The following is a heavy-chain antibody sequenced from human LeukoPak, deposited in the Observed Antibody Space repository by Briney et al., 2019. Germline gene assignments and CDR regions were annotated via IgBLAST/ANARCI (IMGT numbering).Heavy chain of an antibody. J-gene: IGHJ6*03. CDR1: GVSTGNYY. Sequence: SETLPLTCNVSGVSTGNYYWNWIRQPPGKGLEWIGYMYITGGTNYNPSLRGRVTIYVDTANNQVSLKLSSVTAADTAVYFCAEMYKNFYMDVWGKGTTVIVS. D-gene: IGHD5-24*01. CDR2: MYITGGT. V-gene: IGHV4-4*09. CDR3: AEMYKNFYMDV.